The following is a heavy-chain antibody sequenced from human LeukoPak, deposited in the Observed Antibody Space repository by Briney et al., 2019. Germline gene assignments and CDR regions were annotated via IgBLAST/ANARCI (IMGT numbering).Heavy chain of an antibody. D-gene: IGHD3-22*01. J-gene: IGHJ4*02. Sequence: GGSLRLSCAASGFTFDDYAMHWVRQAPGKGLEWVSGISWNSGSIGYADSVKGRFTIFRDNAKNSLYLQMNSLRAEDTALYYCAKDPYYYDSSGYLDYWGQGTLVTVSS. CDR1: GFTFDDYA. CDR3: AKDPYYYDSSGYLDY. CDR2: ISWNSGSI. V-gene: IGHV3-9*01.